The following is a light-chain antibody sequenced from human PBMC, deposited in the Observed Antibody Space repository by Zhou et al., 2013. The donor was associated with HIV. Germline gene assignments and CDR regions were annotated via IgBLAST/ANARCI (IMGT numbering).Light chain of an antibody. V-gene: IGKV1-27*01. CDR1: QGIGYS. Sequence: DIQMTQSPSSLSASVGDRVTITCRASQGIGYSLAWYQQQPGRVPKLLIYTASILLSGVPSRFSGMGSGTDFTLTISSLQPEDVGTYYCQQSYSTPALTFGGGTKVEIK. CDR3: QQSYSTPALT. CDR2: TAS. J-gene: IGKJ4*01.